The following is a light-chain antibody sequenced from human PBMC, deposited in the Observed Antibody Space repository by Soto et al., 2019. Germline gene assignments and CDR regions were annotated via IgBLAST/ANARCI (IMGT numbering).Light chain of an antibody. CDR2: GAS. J-gene: IGKJ5*01. CDR1: QSVSSN. CDR3: QQYNSYPYT. Sequence: EIVMTQSPATLSVSPGERVTLSCRASQSVSSNLAWYQQKPGQAPRLLIYGASTRATGIPARFSGSGFGTEFTLTISSLQPDDFATYYCQQYNSYPYTFGQGTRLEIK. V-gene: IGKV3-15*01.